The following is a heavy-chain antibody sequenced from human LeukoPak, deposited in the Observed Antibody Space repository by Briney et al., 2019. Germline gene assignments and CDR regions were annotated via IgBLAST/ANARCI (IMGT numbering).Heavy chain of an antibody. CDR3: ASLDASGSYGYGMDV. CDR2: INSDGSST. V-gene: IGHV3-74*01. Sequence: GGSLRLSCAASGFTFSSYWMHWVRQAPGKGLVWVSRINSDGSSTSYADSVKGRFTISRDNAKNTLYLQMNSLRAEDTAVYYCASLDASGSYGYGMDVWGQGTTVTASS. J-gene: IGHJ6*02. CDR1: GFTFSSYW. D-gene: IGHD1-26*01.